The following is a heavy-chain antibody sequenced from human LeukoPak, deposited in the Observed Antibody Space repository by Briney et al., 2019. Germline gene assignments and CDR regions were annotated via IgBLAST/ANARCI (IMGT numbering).Heavy chain of an antibody. CDR2: MNPNSGNT. D-gene: IGHD5-18*01. V-gene: IGHV1-8*01. CDR1: GYTFTSYD. CDR3: AREYSSYYYYGMDV. Sequence: ASVKASCKASGYTFTSYDINWVRQATGQGLEWMGWMNPNSGNTGYAQKFQGRVTMTRNTSISTAYMELSSLRSEDTAVYYCAREYSSYYYYGMDVWGQGTTVTVSS. J-gene: IGHJ6*02.